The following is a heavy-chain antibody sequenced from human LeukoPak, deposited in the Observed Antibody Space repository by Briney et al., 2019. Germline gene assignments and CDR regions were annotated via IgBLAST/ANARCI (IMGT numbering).Heavy chain of an antibody. V-gene: IGHV4-39*01. CDR3: ASPPTRIAVAGGTEYFQR. Sequence: PSETLSLTCTVSGGSISSSSYYWGWIRQPPGKGLEWIGSIYYSGSTYYNPSLKSRVTISVDTSKNQFSLKLSSVTAADTAVYYCASPPTRIAVAGGTEYFQRWGQGTLVTVSS. D-gene: IGHD6-19*01. CDR2: IYYSGST. J-gene: IGHJ1*01. CDR1: GGSISSSSYY.